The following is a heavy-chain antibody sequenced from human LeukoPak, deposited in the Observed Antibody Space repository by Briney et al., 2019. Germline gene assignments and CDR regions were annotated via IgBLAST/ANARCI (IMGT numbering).Heavy chain of an antibody. CDR1: GXSISSYY. V-gene: IGHV4-59*04. J-gene: IGHJ3*02. CDR2: IYYSGST. CDR3: ARLVKNSSYRPGSNAFDI. Sequence: SETLSLTCTASGXSISSYYWSWIRQPPGKGLQWIANIYYSGSTYYNPSLQSRVTISVDTSKNQFSLKLSSVPAADTAVYYCARLVKNSSYRPGSNAFDIWGQGTMVTVSS. D-gene: IGHD3-16*02.